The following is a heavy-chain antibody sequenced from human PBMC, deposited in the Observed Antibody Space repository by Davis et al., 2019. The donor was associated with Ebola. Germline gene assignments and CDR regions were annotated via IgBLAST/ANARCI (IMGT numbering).Heavy chain of an antibody. CDR3: ARERITMVQGVIITGYFDY. CDR1: GFTFRSYW. J-gene: IGHJ4*02. Sequence: GESLKTPFPSSGFTFRSYWMSWVRQAPGKGLEWVANIKQDGSEQYYVDSVKGRFTISRDNAKNSLYLQMNSLRAEDTAVSNCARERITMVQGVIITGYFDYWGQGTLVTVSP. D-gene: IGHD3-10*01. V-gene: IGHV3-7*01. CDR2: IKQDGSEQ.